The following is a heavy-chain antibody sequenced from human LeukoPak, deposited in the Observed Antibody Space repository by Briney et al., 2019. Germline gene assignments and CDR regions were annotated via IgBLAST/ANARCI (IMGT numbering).Heavy chain of an antibody. CDR3: ARVGLVPAAICWFDP. Sequence: SETVSLTCAVYGGSFSGYYWSWIRQPPGKGLEWIGEINHSGSTNYNPSLKSRVTISVDTSKNQFSLKLSSVTAADTAVYNCARVGLVPAAICWFDPWGQGTLVTVSS. D-gene: IGHD2-2*01. CDR1: GGSFSGYY. J-gene: IGHJ5*02. V-gene: IGHV4-34*01. CDR2: INHSGST.